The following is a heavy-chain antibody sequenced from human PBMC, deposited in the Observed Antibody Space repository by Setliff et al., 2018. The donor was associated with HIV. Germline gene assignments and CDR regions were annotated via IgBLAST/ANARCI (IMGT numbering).Heavy chain of an antibody. V-gene: IGHV4-34*01. CDR2: INHSGTT. CDR3: ARGPPAEDYYYYMDV. J-gene: IGHJ6*03. Sequence: SETLSLTCTVSGGSFSDYYWSWIRQPPGKGLEWIGEINHSGTTNSNPSLKSRVTISVDTSKRQFSLNLTSVTAADTAVYYCARGPPAEDYYYYMDVWDKGTTVTVSS. CDR1: GGSFSDYY.